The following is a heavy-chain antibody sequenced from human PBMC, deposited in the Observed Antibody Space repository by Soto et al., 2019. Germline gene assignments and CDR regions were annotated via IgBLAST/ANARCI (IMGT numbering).Heavy chain of an antibody. Sequence: EVQLVESGGGLVQPGTALRLSCAASGFTFSKYWIHWVRQAPGKGPVWVSYISSDGTTTDYADSVKGRFTISRDNAKNPLYLQMDSLRAEDTAVYYCAIQDCTNDVCLEAAVTVGGALEYWGQGAQVTVSS. CDR3: AIQDCTNDVCLEAAVTVGGALEY. D-gene: IGHD2-8*01. CDR1: GFTFSKYW. V-gene: IGHV3-74*01. CDR2: ISSDGTTT. J-gene: IGHJ4*02.